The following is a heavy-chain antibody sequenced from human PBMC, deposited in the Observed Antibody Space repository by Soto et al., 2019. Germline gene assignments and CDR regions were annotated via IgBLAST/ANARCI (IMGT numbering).Heavy chain of an antibody. Sequence: SETLSLTCSVSDDSINSDKYYWGWIRQPPGKGLEWIGSIYYRGNANYNPSLQTRVTISVDKSRSQFSLKLNSVTAADTAVYYCARHGYDFWSGYYIVGGYYYYYYMDVWGKGTTVTVSS. D-gene: IGHD3-3*01. CDR3: ARHGYDFWSGYYIVGGYYYYYYMDV. CDR2: IYYRGNA. J-gene: IGHJ6*03. V-gene: IGHV4-39*01. CDR1: DDSINSDKYY.